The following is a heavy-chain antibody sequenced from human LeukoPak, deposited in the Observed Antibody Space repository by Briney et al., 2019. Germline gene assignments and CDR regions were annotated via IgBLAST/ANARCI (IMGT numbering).Heavy chain of an antibody. Sequence: SETLSPTCAVYGGSFSGYYWTWIRQPPGKGLEWIGEIHHSGSTNYNPSLKSRVTISVDTSKNQFSLNLSSVTATDTAVYYCTRHGTRYYYYYMDVWGRGTTVTVSS. CDR1: GGSFSGYY. CDR3: TRHGTRYYYYYMDV. V-gene: IGHV4-34*01. J-gene: IGHJ6*03. CDR2: IHHSGST.